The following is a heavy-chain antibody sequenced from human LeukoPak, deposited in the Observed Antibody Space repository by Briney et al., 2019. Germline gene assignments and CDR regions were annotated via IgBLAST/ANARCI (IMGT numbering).Heavy chain of an antibody. J-gene: IGHJ6*02. CDR3: ARDDAGMDV. CDR2: INPKSGGT. CDR1: GYTFTGYY. Sequence: ASVKASCKGSGYTFTGYYMHWVRQAPGQGLEWMGWINPKSGGTNYAQKFQGRVTMTRDTSISTAYMELSRLTSDDTAVYYCARDDAGMDVWGQGTTVTVSS. V-gene: IGHV1-2*02.